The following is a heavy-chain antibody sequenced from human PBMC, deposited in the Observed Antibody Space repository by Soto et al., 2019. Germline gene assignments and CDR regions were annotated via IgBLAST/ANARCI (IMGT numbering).Heavy chain of an antibody. Sequence: SETPSLTCSVSGGSLNGFYWSWIRQSPGKGLEWIGFVFYGGRTNYNPSLKSRVTMSIDTSKNQFSLRLKSMTAEDAGLYYCARGQWELVFWGQGIRVTVSS. CDR3: ARGQWELVF. V-gene: IGHV4-59*01. CDR2: VFYGGRT. J-gene: IGHJ4*02. CDR1: GGSLNGFY. D-gene: IGHD1-26*01.